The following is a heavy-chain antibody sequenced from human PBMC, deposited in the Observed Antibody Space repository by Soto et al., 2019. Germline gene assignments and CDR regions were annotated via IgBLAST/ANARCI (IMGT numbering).Heavy chain of an antibody. V-gene: IGHV3-23*01. CDR3: AKDLLLDSSSWYDY. CDR2: ISGSGGST. Sequence: EVQLLESGGGLVQPGGSLRLSCAASGFTFSSYAMSWVRQAPGKGLEWVSAISGSGGSTYYADSVKGRFTISRDNSRNTLYLQMNSLRAEDTAVYYCAKDLLLDSSSWYDYWGQGTLVTVSS. D-gene: IGHD6-13*01. CDR1: GFTFSSYA. J-gene: IGHJ4*02.